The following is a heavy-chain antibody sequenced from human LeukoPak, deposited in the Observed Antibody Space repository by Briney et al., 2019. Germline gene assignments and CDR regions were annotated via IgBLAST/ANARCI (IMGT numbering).Heavy chain of an antibody. Sequence: GGSLRLSCTASGFTFSSYAMHWVRQAPGKGLEWVAVISYDGSNKYYADSVKGRFTISRDNSKNTLYLQMNSLRAEDTAVYYCAKSLGATRGYFEHWGQGTLVTVSS. CDR3: AKSLGATRGYFEH. D-gene: IGHD1-26*01. CDR2: ISYDGSNK. CDR1: GFTFSSYA. J-gene: IGHJ4*02. V-gene: IGHV3-30*04.